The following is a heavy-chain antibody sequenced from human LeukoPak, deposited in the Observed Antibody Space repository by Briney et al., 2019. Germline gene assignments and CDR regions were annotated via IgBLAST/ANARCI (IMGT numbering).Heavy chain of an antibody. Sequence: ASVKVSCKTSGYTFSDYYIHWVRQAPGRGLHWMGWINPKSGATLFSQSFQGRLTMTTDSSINTAYMELSRLLSDDTAVYYCTRSDCSHTSCRRGGYYDFWGQGTLVAVSS. V-gene: IGHV1-2*02. D-gene: IGHD2-2*01. CDR3: TRSDCSHTSCRRGGYYDF. CDR1: GYTFSDYY. J-gene: IGHJ4*02. CDR2: INPKSGAT.